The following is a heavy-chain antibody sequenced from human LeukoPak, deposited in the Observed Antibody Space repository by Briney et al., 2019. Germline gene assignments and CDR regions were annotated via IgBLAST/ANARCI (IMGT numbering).Heavy chain of an antibody. Sequence: PGGSLRLSCVASGFTFSNYWMHRVRQAPGKGPVWVSRINSDGTTTRYADSVKGRFTISRDNAKNTLYLQMDSLRAEDTAVYYCASYLYNCYRLDYWGQGTLVTVSS. CDR2: INSDGTTT. D-gene: IGHD5-12*01. V-gene: IGHV3-74*01. CDR1: GFTFSNYW. J-gene: IGHJ4*02. CDR3: ASYLYNCYRLDY.